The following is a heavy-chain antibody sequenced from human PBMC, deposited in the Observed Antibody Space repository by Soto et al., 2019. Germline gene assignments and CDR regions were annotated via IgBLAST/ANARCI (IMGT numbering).Heavy chain of an antibody. J-gene: IGHJ3*02. CDR2: ISGSGGST. V-gene: IGHV3-23*01. CDR3: AKGVAFDSSGYSAFDI. Sequence: EVQLLESGGGLVQPGGSLRLSCAASGFTFSSYAMSWVRQAPGKGLEWVSAISGSGGSTYYADSVKGRFTISRDNSKNTLYLQMNSLRAEDTAVYYCAKGVAFDSSGYSAFDIWGQGTMVTVSS. CDR1: GFTFSSYA. D-gene: IGHD3-22*01.